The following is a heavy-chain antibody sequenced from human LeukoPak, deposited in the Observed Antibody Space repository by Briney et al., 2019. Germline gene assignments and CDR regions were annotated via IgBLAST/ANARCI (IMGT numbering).Heavy chain of an antibody. CDR2: INPSGGST. J-gene: IGHJ4*02. V-gene: IGHV1-46*01. CDR3: ARDIFLVVGVTTKSLVDY. D-gene: IGHD4-17*01. Sequence: ASVKVSCKASGYTFTSYYMHWVRQAPGQGLEWMGIINPSGGSTSYAQKFQGRVTMTRDTSTSTVYMELSSLRSEDTAVYYCARDIFLVVGVTTKSLVDYWGQGTLVTVSS. CDR1: GYTFTSYY.